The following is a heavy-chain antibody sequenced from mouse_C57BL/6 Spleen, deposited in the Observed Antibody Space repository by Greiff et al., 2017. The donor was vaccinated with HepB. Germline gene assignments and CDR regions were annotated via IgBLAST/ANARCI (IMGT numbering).Heavy chain of an antibody. D-gene: IGHD1-2*01. CDR3: TRDPLLRPSNY. CDR2: ISSGGDYI. Sequence: EVKLVESGEGLVKPGGSLKLSCAASGFTFSSYAMSWVRQTPEKRLEWVAYISSGGDYIYYADTVKGRFTISRDNARNTLYLQMSSLKSEDTAMYYCTRDPLLRPSNYWGQGTTLTVAS. CDR1: GFTFSSYA. J-gene: IGHJ2*01. V-gene: IGHV5-9-1*02.